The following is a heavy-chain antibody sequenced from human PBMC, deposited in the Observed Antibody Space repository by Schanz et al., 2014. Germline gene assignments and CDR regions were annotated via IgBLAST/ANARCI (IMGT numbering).Heavy chain of an antibody. J-gene: IGHJ5*02. V-gene: IGHV4-31*03. D-gene: IGHD6-25*01. CDR1: GGSISSGGYY. CDR3: AREPLSGYNWFDP. CDR2: IYYSGST. Sequence: QVQLQESGPGLVKPSQTLSLSCTVSGGSISSGGYYWSWIRQHPGKGLEWIGYIYYSGSTYYNPSLKSRVTISVDTSKNQFSLNLSSATAADTAVYYCAREPLSGYNWFDPWGQGSLVTVSS.